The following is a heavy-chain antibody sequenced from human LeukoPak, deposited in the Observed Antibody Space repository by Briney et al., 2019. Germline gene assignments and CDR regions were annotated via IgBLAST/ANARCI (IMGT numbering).Heavy chain of an antibody. V-gene: IGHV4-59*08. J-gene: IGHJ3*02. CDR1: GGSFSGYY. CDR3: ARAMTPRGDAFDI. CDR2: IYYSGST. Sequence: SETLSLTCAVYGGSFSGYYWSWIRQPPGKGLEWIGYIYYSGSTNYSPSLKSRVTISVDTSRNQFSLKLSSVTAADTAVYYCARAMTPRGDAFDIWGQGTMVTVSS. D-gene: IGHD2-2*01.